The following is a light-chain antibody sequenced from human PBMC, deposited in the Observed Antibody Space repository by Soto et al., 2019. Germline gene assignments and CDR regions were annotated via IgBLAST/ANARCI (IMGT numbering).Light chain of an antibody. V-gene: IGLV1-47*02. CDR2: SNN. Sequence: QSVLTQPPSASGTPGQRVTISCSGSRSNIQSNYVYWYQQLPGTAPKLLIYSNNVRPSGVPDRFSGSKSGTSASLAISGLRSEDEADYYCAAWDDSLSGLGVFGGGTQLTVL. CDR3: AAWDDSLSGLGV. J-gene: IGLJ3*02. CDR1: RSNIQSNY.